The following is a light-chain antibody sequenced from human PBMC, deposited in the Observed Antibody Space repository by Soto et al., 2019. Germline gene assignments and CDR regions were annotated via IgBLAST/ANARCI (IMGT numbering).Light chain of an antibody. J-gene: IGKJ2*01. CDR1: QDITSY. V-gene: IGKV1-33*01. Sequence: DIQMTQSPSPLSASVGDRVTISCQASQDITSYLNWYPQKSGKAPRLLIYDAAHLETGVSSRFSGSGSGTQFTLTIISLKPEDVATYYCQQVHSAPYTFGQGTKVEIK. CDR2: DAA. CDR3: QQVHSAPYT.